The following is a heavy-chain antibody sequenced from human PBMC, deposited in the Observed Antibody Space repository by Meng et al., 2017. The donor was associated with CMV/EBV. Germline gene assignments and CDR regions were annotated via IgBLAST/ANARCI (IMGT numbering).Heavy chain of an antibody. CDR2: IYTSGST. CDR3: ARGGLYYYDSSGHFDY. D-gene: IGHD3-22*01. CDR1: GGSISSYY. J-gene: IGHJ4*02. V-gene: IGHV4-4*07. Sequence: QVQLQDPGPGRVRPSRTLSLTGTVSGGSISSYYWSWIRQPAGKGLEWIGRIYTSGSTNYNPSLKSRVTMSVDTSKNQFSLKLSSVTAADTAVYYCARGGLYYYDSSGHFDYWGQGTLVTVSS.